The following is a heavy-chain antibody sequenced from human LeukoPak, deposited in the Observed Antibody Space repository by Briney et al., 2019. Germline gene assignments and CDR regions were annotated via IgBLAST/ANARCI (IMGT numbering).Heavy chain of an antibody. D-gene: IGHD3-3*01. CDR1: GFTFRSYA. Sequence: PGGSLRLSCAGSGFTFRSYAMSWVRQSPVKGLEWVSAISDSGDGTYYADSVKARFTISRDNSKNTVYLEMSSLRAEDTAVYYCVREVSAWPKNWFDPWGRGTLVTVSS. V-gene: IGHV3-23*01. J-gene: IGHJ5*02. CDR3: VREVSAWPKNWFDP. CDR2: ISDSGDGT.